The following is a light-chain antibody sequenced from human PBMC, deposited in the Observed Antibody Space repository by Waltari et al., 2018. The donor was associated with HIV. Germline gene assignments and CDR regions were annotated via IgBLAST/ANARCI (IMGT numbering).Light chain of an antibody. Sequence: QSALTQPASVSGSPGQSVTISCTATTSDFGRYNSVSWYQQHPDNLPKVIIYEVTSRPSGVPHRFSGSKSGNTASLTISGLQAEDEAIYYCSTHTTTDTLIFGGGTKLTVL. CDR1: TSDFGRYNS. CDR2: EVT. J-gene: IGLJ2*01. V-gene: IGLV2-14*03. CDR3: STHTTTDTLI.